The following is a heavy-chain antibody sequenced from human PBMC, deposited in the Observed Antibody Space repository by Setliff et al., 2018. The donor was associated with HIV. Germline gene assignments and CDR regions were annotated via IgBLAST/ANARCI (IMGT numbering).Heavy chain of an antibody. V-gene: IGHV1-2*06. CDR2: INPNSGGT. D-gene: IGHD3-16*02. CDR1: GYTFTGYY. J-gene: IGHJ4*02. Sequence: ASVKVSCKAFGYTFTGYYIHWVRQAPGQGLEWMGRINPNSGGTNHAQDFSGRFFFSLDTSVNTAYLEISGLKIEATAVYFCAREFLLGDLSFPANWGKGTMVTVSS. CDR3: AREFLLGDLSFPAN.